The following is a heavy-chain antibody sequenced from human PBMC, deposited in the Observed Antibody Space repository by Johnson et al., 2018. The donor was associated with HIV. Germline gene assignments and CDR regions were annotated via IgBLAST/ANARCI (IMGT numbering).Heavy chain of an antibody. V-gene: IGHV3-9*01. CDR1: GFSFDDYA. D-gene: IGHD3-22*01. Sequence: EVQLVESGGGLVQPGRSLRLSCAASGFSFDDYAMHWVRQAPGKGLEWVSGISWNSGTLGYADSVKGRFTISRDNAKNSLFLQMNSLRAEDTALYYCAKDSRMIVVVHGAFDIWGQGTMVTVSS. J-gene: IGHJ3*02. CDR3: AKDSRMIVVVHGAFDI. CDR2: ISWNSGTL.